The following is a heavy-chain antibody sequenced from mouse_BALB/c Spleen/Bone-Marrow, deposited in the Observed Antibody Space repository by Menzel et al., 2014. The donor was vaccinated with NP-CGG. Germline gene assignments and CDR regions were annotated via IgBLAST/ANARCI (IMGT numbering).Heavy chain of an antibody. V-gene: IGHV5-12-2*01. CDR1: GFTFSSYT. Sequence: VQLKESGGGLVQPGGSLKLSCAASGFTFSSYTMSWVRQTPEKRLEWVAYISNGGGSTYYPDTVKGRFTISRDNAKNPLYLQMSSLKSEDTAMYYCARQIYFPYFDYWGQGTTLTVSS. CDR2: ISNGGGST. D-gene: IGHD2-1*01. J-gene: IGHJ2*01. CDR3: ARQIYFPYFDY.